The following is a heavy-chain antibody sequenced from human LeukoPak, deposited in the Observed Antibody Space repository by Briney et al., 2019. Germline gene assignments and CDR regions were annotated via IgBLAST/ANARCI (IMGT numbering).Heavy chain of an antibody. CDR1: GFTFSSYG. CDR2: IRYDGSNK. CDR3: AKGGGSYYDYFDY. J-gene: IGHJ4*02. D-gene: IGHD1-26*01. Sequence: GGSLRLSCAASGFTFSSYGKHWVRQAPGKGLEWVAFIRYDGSNKYYADSAKGRFTISRDNSKNTLYLQMNSLRAEDTAVYYCAKGGGSYYDYFDYWGQGTLVTVSS. V-gene: IGHV3-30*02.